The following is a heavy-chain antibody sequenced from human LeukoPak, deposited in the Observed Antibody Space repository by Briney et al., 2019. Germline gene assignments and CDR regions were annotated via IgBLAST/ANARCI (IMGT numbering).Heavy chain of an antibody. D-gene: IGHD1-1*01. J-gene: IGHJ4*02. CDR2: IGISDTVT. V-gene: IGHV3-48*03. CDR3: ATDTPGDLDLGY. Sequence: GGSLRLSCAASGFTFRSHEMNWVRQAPGKGLEWISYIGISDTVTLYADSVKGRFTISRDNAKNSLYLQMNSLRVEDTAVYYCATDTPGDLDLGYWGQGTLVTVSS. CDR1: GFTFRSHE.